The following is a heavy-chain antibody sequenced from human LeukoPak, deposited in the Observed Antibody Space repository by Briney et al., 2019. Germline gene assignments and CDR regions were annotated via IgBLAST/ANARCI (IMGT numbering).Heavy chain of an antibody. CDR3: ARGRNIVAISGYFDY. V-gene: IGHV3-30-3*01. CDR1: GFIFSSYA. CDR2: ISYDGSNK. Sequence: PGGSLRLSCAASGFIFSSYAMHWVRQAPGKGLEWVATISYDGSNKYYADSVKGRFTISRDNSKNTLDLQMNSLRTEDTAVYYYARGRNIVAISGYFDYWGQGTLVTVSS. J-gene: IGHJ4*02. D-gene: IGHD5-12*01.